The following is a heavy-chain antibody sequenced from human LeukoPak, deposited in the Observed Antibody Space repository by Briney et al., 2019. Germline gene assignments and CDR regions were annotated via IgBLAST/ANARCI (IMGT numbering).Heavy chain of an antibody. D-gene: IGHD2-2*02. V-gene: IGHV1-69*13. CDR2: IIPIFGTA. CDR1: GGTFSSYA. Sequence: SVKVSCKASGGTFSSYAIGWVRQAPGQGLEWMGGIIPIFGTANYAQKFQGRVTITADESTSTAYMELSSLRSEDTAVYYCARDSRGYCSSTSCYTSAFDIWGQGTLVTVSS. J-gene: IGHJ4*02. CDR3: ARDSRGYCSSTSCYTSAFDI.